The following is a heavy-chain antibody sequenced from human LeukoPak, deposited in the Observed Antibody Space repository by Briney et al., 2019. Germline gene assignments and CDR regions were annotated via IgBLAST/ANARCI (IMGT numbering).Heavy chain of an antibody. CDR1: GGSISSSSYY. CDR3: ARGRRVRGVITTCDWFDP. J-gene: IGHJ5*02. V-gene: IGHV4-39*07. D-gene: IGHD3-10*01. CDR2: IYYSGST. Sequence: SETLSLTCTVSGGSISSSSYYWGWIRQPPGKGPEWIGSIYYSGSTYYNPSLKSRVTISVDTSKNQFSLKLSSVTAADTAVYYCARGRRVRGVITTCDWFDPWGQGTLVTVSS.